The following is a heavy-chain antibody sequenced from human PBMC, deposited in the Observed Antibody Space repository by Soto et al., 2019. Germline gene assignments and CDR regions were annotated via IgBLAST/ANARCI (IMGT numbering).Heavy chain of an antibody. Sequence: QVQLVESGGSVVQPGRSLRLSCVASGFTFSTYGMYWVRQAPGKGLEWVAVLSYDGSDKYYADSVKGRFTISRDNSKNTLYLQMNSLRAEDTAVYYCAKDQSHAFDIWGQGTMVTVSS. J-gene: IGHJ3*02. CDR2: LSYDGSDK. CDR3: AKDQSHAFDI. V-gene: IGHV3-30*18. CDR1: GFTFSTYG.